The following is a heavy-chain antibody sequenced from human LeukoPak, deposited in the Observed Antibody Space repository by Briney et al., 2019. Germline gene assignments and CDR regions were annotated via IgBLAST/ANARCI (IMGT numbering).Heavy chain of an antibody. D-gene: IGHD5-24*01. Sequence: PGRSLRLSCAASGFTFSSYGMHWVRQAPGKGLEWVAVISYDGSNKYYADSVKGRFTISRDNSKNTLYLQMNSLRAEDTAVYYCAKDLGMATAIFDYWGQGTLVTVSS. J-gene: IGHJ4*02. CDR1: GFTFSSYG. CDR3: AKDLGMATAIFDY. V-gene: IGHV3-30*18. CDR2: ISYDGSNK.